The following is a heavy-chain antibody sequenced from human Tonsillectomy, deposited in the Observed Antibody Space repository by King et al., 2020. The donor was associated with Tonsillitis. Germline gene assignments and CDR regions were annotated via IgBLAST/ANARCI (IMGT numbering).Heavy chain of an antibody. CDR3: AGGRGWLMSY. CDR2: IEQDGSER. J-gene: IGHJ4*02. Sequence: DVQLVESGGGLVQPGGSLRLSCAASGFTFSSYWMNWVRQAPGKGLEWVAIIEQDGSERLYVDSVKGRFTISRDNAKNSLYLQMDSLRAEDTAVYYCAGGRGWLMSYWGQGSLVTVSS. CDR1: GFTFSSYW. V-gene: IGHV3-7*04. D-gene: IGHD6-19*01.